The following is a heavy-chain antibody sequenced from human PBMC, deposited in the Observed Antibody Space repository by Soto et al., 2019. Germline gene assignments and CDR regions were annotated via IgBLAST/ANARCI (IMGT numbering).Heavy chain of an antibody. V-gene: IGHV3-33*01. J-gene: IGHJ4*02. Sequence: HPGGSLRLSCVASGFNFGNFGMHWVRQAPGKGLEWVAVISNDENIKPYADSVRGRIVIARDNSKNALYLQLTSLRAEDTAIYYCARGLRGVLDYWGQGALVTVSS. CDR3: ARGLRGVLDY. CDR2: ISNDENIK. CDR1: GFNFGNFG. D-gene: IGHD5-12*01.